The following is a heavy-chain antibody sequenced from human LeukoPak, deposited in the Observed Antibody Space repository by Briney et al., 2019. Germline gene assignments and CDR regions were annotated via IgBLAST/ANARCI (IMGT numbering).Heavy chain of an antibody. CDR1: GGSIRSGDHH. CDR2: LDESGRP. D-gene: IGHD2-15*01. V-gene: IGHV4-39*07. J-gene: IGHJ6*03. Sequence: SETLSLTCSVSGGSIRSGDHHWAWVRQPPGKGLEFVGSLDESGRPYYNRPLKSRVSISGDTSGKQFSLNLTSVTAADTAVYFCARDLGGYPFFMDVWGRGTTVIVSS. CDR3: ARDLGGYPFFMDV.